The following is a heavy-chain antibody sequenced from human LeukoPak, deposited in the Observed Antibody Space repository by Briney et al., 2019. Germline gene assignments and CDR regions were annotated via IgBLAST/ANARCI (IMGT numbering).Heavy chain of an antibody. CDR2: INPNSGGT. D-gene: IGHD3-10*01. CDR3: ARGGDYGSGNDFRFDP. CDR1: GYTFTNYY. Sequence: ASGKVSCKASGYTFTNYYIHWVRQAPGQGPEWMGWINPNSGGTNYAQKFQGRVTMTRDTSISTAYMELSRLRSDDTAVYYCARGGDYGSGNDFRFDPWGQGTLVTGSS. J-gene: IGHJ5*02. V-gene: IGHV1-2*02.